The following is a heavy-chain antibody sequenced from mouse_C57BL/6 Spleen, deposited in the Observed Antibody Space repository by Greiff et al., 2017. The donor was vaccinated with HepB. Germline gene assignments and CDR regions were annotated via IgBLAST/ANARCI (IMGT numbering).Heavy chain of an antibody. CDR3: ARRSLSYWYFGV. Sequence: EVKVEESGGGLVKPGGSLKLSCAASGFTFSDYGMHWVRQAPEKGLEWVAYISSGSSTIYYADTVKGRFTISRVNAKNTLFLQMTSLGSEDTAMYYCARRSLSYWYFGVWGTGTTVTVSS. CDR2: ISSGSSTI. J-gene: IGHJ1*03. V-gene: IGHV5-17*01. CDR1: GFTFSDYG.